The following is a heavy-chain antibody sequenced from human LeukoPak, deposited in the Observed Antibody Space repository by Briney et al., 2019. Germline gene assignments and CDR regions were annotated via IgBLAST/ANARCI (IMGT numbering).Heavy chain of an antibody. CDR3: AKDLGGIAAQGVGFDY. CDR1: GFTFSSYA. Sequence: GGSLRLSCAASGFTFSSYAISWVRQAPGKGLEWVSAISGSGGSTYYADSVKGRFTISRDNSKNTLYLQMNSLRAEDTAVYYCAKDLGGIAAQGVGFDYWGQGTLVTVSS. J-gene: IGHJ4*02. D-gene: IGHD6-13*01. CDR2: ISGSGGST. V-gene: IGHV3-23*01.